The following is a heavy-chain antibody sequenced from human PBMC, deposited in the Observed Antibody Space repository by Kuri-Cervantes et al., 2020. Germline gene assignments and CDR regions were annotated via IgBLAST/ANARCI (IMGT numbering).Heavy chain of an antibody. V-gene: IGHV3-30*02. D-gene: IGHD6-13*01. J-gene: IGHJ4*02. CDR1: GFTFSSYG. CDR2: IWYDGSNK. Sequence: GESLKISCAASGFTFSSYGMHWVRQAPGKGLEWVAVIWYDGSNKYYADSVKGRFTISRDNSKNTLYLQMNSLRAEDTAAYYCAKGFIASIDYWGQGTLVTVSS. CDR3: AKGFIASIDY.